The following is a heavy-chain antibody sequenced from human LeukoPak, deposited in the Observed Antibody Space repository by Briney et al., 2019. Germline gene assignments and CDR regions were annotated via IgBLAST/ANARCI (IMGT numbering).Heavy chain of an antibody. CDR1: GFTFSTYN. J-gene: IGHJ3*02. CDR2: ITSSSSYT. Sequence: GGSLRLSCAASGFTFSTYNMNWVRQAPGKGLEWVSSITSSSSYTFYADSVKGRFTISRDNAKSSLYLQMNSLRAEDTAVYYCARDRSQGWDNSGYYPDALIMWGQGTLVSVSS. CDR3: ARDRSQGWDNSGYYPDALIM. V-gene: IGHV3-21*01. D-gene: IGHD3-22*01.